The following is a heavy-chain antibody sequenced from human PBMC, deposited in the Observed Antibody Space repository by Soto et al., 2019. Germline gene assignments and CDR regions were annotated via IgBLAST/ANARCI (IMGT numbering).Heavy chain of an antibody. CDR2: IYHSGST. J-gene: IGHJ4*02. V-gene: IGHV4-4*02. D-gene: IGHD2-2*02. CDR1: GGSVSSSNW. Sequence: QVQLQESGPGLLKPSWALSLTCAVSGGSVSSSNWWSWVRQPPGKGLEWIGEIYHSGSTNYNPSLQSRFTLSVDKSKNQFYLKLNYVTAPDTAVYYCARANLDVTLYDYWAQVNRVTLS. CDR3: ARANLDVTLYDY.